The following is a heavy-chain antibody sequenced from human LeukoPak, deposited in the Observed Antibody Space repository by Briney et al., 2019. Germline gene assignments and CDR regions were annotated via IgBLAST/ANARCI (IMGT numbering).Heavy chain of an antibody. J-gene: IGHJ4*02. CDR2: IRYDGSNK. Sequence: PGGSLRLSCAASGFTFSSYGMHWVRQAPGKGLEWVAFIRYDGSNKYYADSVKGRFTISRDNSKNTLYLQMNSLRAEDTAVYYCAKDDSSSWYSSFDYWGQGTLVTVSS. V-gene: IGHV3-30*02. D-gene: IGHD6-13*01. CDR1: GFTFSSYG. CDR3: AKDDSSSWYSSFDY.